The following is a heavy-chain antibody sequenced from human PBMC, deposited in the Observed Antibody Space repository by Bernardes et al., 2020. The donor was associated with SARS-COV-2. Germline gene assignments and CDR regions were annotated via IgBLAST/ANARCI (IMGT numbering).Heavy chain of an antibody. V-gene: IGHV1-2*02. CDR2: INPNTGGT. CDR1: GYTFTAYF. D-gene: IGHD2-21*02. Sequence: AALKVSCKASGYTFTAYFIHWVRQAPGQRLEWMGWINPNTGGTNYVQKFQGRVTMTRDTSITTAYMELSWLGSDDTAIYYCARTRTTISTTGIPVDYWGQGTLVTVSS. J-gene: IGHJ4*02. CDR3: ARTRTTISTTGIPVDY.